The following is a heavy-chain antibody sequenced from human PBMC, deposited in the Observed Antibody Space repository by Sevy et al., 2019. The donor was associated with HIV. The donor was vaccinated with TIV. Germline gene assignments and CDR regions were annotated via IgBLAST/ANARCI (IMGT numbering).Heavy chain of an antibody. D-gene: IGHD2-2*01. CDR2: ISSSSSYI. V-gene: IGHV3-21*01. CDR1: GFTFSSYS. CDR3: ARDRYIVVVPAPGRYMDV. Sequence: GGSLRLSCAASGFTFSSYSMNWVRQAPGKGLEWVSSISSSSSYIYYADSVKGRFTIPRDNAKNSLYLQMNSLRAEDTAVYYCARDRYIVVVPAPGRYMDVWGKGTTVIVSS. J-gene: IGHJ6*03.